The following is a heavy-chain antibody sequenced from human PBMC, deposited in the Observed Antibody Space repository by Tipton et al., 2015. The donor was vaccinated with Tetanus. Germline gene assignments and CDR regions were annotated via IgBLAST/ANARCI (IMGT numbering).Heavy chain of an antibody. CDR2: ISGSGSST. V-gene: IGHV3-23*01. D-gene: IGHD1-26*01. CDR1: GFTFSSYA. CDR3: ARPRPSGNYYYGMDV. J-gene: IGHJ6*02. Sequence: SLRLSCAASGFTFSSYAMNWVRQAPGKGLEWVSTISGSGSSTYYADSVKGRFTISRDNSKNTLFLQMNSPRAEDTAVYYCARPRPSGNYYYGMDVWGQGTTVTVSS.